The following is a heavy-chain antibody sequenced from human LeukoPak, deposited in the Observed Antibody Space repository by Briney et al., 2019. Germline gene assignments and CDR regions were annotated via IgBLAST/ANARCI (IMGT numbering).Heavy chain of an antibody. J-gene: IGHJ4*02. CDR3: ARSYYYDSSHTVDY. V-gene: IGHV3-33*01. D-gene: IGHD3-22*01. Sequence: GRSLRLSCAASGFTFSSYGMHWVRQAPDKGLEWVAVIWYDGSNKYYADSVKGRFTISSDNSKNTLYLQMNSLRAEDTAVYYCARSYYYDSSHTVDYWGQGTLVTVSS. CDR1: GFTFSSYG. CDR2: IWYDGSNK.